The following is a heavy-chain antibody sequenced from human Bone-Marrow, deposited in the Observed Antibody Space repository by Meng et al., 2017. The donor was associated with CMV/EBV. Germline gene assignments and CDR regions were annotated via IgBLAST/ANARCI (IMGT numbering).Heavy chain of an antibody. V-gene: IGHV4-30-4*08. D-gene: IGHD6-13*01. CDR2: IYYSGST. CDR1: GGSISSGDYY. CDR3: ARGHSIAAAGTPLYYYGMDV. Sequence: SETLSLTCTVSGGSISSGDYYWSWIRQPPGKGLEWIGYIYYSGSTNYNPSLKSRVTISVDTSKNQFSLKLSSVTAADTAVYYCARGHSIAAAGTPLYYYGMDVWGQGTTVTVSS. J-gene: IGHJ6*02.